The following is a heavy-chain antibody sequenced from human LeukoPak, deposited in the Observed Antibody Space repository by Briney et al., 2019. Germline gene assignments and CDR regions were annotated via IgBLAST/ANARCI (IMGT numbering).Heavy chain of an antibody. CDR1: GGSFSGYY. V-gene: IGHV4-34*01. D-gene: IGHD2-2*02. CDR3: ARGTPRRGRYCSSTSCYKGIFDY. CDR2: INHSGST. J-gene: IGHJ4*02. Sequence: ASETLSLTCAVYGGSFSGYYWSWIRQPPGKGLEWIGEINHSGSTNYNPSLKSRVTISVDTSKNQFSLKLSSGTAADTAVYYCARGTPRRGRYCSSTSCYKGIFDYWGQGTLVTVSS.